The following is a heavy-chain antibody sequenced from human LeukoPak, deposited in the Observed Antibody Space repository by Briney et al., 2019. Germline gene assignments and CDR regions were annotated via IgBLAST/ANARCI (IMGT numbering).Heavy chain of an antibody. Sequence: GGSLRLSCAASGFSFSSFAMTWVRQAPGKGLEWVSTISGGGGVTFYANSAKGRFTISRDNSKSTLYLQVNSLTAEDTAVYYCAKQLSTGYHFCDFWGQGTLVTVSS. D-gene: IGHD3-22*01. CDR1: GFSFSSFA. CDR2: ISGGGGVT. V-gene: IGHV3-23*01. J-gene: IGHJ4*02. CDR3: AKQLSTGYHFCDF.